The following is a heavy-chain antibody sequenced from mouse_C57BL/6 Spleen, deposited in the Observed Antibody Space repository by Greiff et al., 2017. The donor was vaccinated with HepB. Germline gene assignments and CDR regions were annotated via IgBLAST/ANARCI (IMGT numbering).Heavy chain of an antibody. D-gene: IGHD2-4*01. V-gene: IGHV1-82*01. CDR2: IYPGDGDT. J-gene: IGHJ2*01. CDR3: ARWYYDYDGDYFDY. CDR1: GYAFSSSW. Sequence: QVQLQQSGPELVKPGASVKISCKASGYAFSSSWMNWVKQRPGKGLEWIGRIYPGDGDTNYNGKFKGKATLTADKSSSTAYMQLSSLTSEDAAVYFCARWYYDYDGDYFDYWGQGTTLTVSS.